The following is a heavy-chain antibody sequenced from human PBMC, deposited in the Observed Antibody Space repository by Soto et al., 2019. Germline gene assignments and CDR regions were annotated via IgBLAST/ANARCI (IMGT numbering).Heavy chain of an antibody. CDR3: ARGRWVEEAYNYFDY. CDR1: GFNFSIYG. D-gene: IGHD1-1*01. V-gene: IGHV3-33*01. Sequence: GGSLRLSCAASGFNFSIYGMHWVRQAPGKGLEWVAVIWYDGSNKYYADSVKGRLTISRDNSNNTLYLQMNSLRTEDTAVYYCARGRWVEEAYNYFDYWGQGTLVTVSS. CDR2: IWYDGSNK. J-gene: IGHJ4*01.